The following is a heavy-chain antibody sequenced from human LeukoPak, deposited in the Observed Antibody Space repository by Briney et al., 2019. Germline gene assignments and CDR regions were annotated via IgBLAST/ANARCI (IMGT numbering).Heavy chain of an antibody. CDR2: ISAYNGNT. D-gene: IGHD2-15*01. CDR1: GYTFTSYG. J-gene: IGHJ6*02. V-gene: IGHV1-18*01. Sequence: ASVKVPCKASGYTFTSYGISWVRQAPGQGLEWMGWISAYNGNTNYAQKLQGRVTMTTDTSTSTAYMELRSLRSDDTAVYYCARDDFCSGGSCYSAYGMDVWGQGTTVTVSS. CDR3: ARDDFCSGGSCYSAYGMDV.